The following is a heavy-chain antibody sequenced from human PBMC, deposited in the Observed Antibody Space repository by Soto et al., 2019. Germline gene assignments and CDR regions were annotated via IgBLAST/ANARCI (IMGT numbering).Heavy chain of an antibody. Sequence: GGSLRLSCAASGFTFSSYSMNWVRQAPGKGLEWVSSISSSSSYIYYADSVKGRFTISRDNAKNSLYLQMNSLRAEDTAVYYCARDMGVGSGYYDSSGYSAFDIWGQGTMVTVSS. D-gene: IGHD3-22*01. CDR2: ISSSSSYI. CDR1: GFTFSSYS. V-gene: IGHV3-21*01. J-gene: IGHJ3*02. CDR3: ARDMGVGSGYYDSSGYSAFDI.